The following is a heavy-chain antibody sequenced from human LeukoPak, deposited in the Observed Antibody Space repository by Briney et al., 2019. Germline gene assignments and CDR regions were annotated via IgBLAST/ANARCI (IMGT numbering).Heavy chain of an antibody. V-gene: IGHV4-30-4*01. J-gene: IGHJ3*02. CDR1: GGSISSGDYY. CDR2: IYYSGST. CDR3: ARGHFPHDYYDSSGYYNFAFDI. D-gene: IGHD3-22*01. Sequence: SETLSLTCTVSGGSISSGDYYWSWIRQPPGKGLEWIGYIYYSGSTYYNPSLKSRVTISVDTSKNQFSLKLTSVTAADTAVYYCARGHFPHDYYDSSGYYNFAFDIWGHGTMVTVSS.